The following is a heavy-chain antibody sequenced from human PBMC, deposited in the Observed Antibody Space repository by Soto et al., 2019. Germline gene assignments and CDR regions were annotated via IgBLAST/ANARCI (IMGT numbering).Heavy chain of an antibody. D-gene: IGHD3-22*01. Sequence: GASVKVSCKASGGTFSSYAISWARQAPGQGLEWMGGIIPIFGTANYAQKFQGRVTITADESTSTAYMELSSLRSEDTAVYYCARGSRDYYDSSGPIDAFDIWGQGTMVTVSS. CDR1: GGTFSSYA. V-gene: IGHV1-69*13. CDR2: IIPIFGTA. J-gene: IGHJ3*02. CDR3: ARGSRDYYDSSGPIDAFDI.